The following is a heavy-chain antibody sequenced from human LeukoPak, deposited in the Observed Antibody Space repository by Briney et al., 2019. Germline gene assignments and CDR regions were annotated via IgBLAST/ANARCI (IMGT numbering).Heavy chain of an antibody. J-gene: IGHJ4*02. CDR3: ATLGTFYFDY. CDR2: INPSAGNT. CDR1: GGTFSSYA. Sequence: GASVKVSCKASGGTFSSYAISWVRQAPGQGLEWVGIINPSAGNTNYAQKFQGRVTMTRDTSTNTVYMEVSSLRSEDTAVYYCATLGTFYFDYWGQGTLVTVSS. V-gene: IGHV1-46*01. D-gene: IGHD3-10*01.